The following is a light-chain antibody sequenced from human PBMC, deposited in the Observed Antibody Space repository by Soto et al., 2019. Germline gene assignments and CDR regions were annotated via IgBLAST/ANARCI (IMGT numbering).Light chain of an antibody. J-gene: IGKJ5*01. CDR1: QDIRGA. Sequence: AIQVTQSPSSLSASVGDRVTITCRASQDIRGALAWYQQKPGKAPKLLIYDVSTLESGVPSRFSGSGSGTEFTLAISSLQPEDFGTYYCHQLNSYPITFGHGTRLEIK. CDR2: DVS. CDR3: HQLNSYPIT. V-gene: IGKV1-13*02.